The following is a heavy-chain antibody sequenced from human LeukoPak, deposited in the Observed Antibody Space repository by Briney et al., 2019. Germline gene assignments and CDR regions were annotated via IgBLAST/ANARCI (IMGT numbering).Heavy chain of an antibody. Sequence: GGSLRLSCAASGFTSSSYAMHWVRQAPGKGLEWVAVISYDGSNKYYADSVKGRFTISRDNSKNTLYLQMNSLRAEDTAVYYCAKDHSSIAARGEDYWGQGTPVTVSS. CDR2: ISYDGSNK. V-gene: IGHV3-30-3*01. D-gene: IGHD6-6*01. J-gene: IGHJ4*02. CDR3: AKDHSSIAARGEDY. CDR1: GFTSSSYA.